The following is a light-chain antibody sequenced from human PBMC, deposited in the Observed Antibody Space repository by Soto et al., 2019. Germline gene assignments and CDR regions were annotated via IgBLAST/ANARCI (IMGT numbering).Light chain of an antibody. CDR3: QQRSNWPPIT. J-gene: IGKJ5*01. Sequence: VLTQSPATLSVSPGERATLSCRASHGISSHLAWYQQKPGQPPRLLIYGASSRATGVPARFSGSGSGTDFTLTISSLEPEDFAVYYCQQRSNWPPITFGQGTRLEIK. CDR2: GAS. V-gene: IGKV3-11*01. CDR1: HGISSH.